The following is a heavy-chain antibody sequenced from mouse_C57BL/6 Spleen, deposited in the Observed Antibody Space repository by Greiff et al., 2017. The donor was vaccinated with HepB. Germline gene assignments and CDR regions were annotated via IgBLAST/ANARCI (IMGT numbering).Heavy chain of an antibody. J-gene: IGHJ2*01. D-gene: IGHD1-1*01. CDR2: INPSTGGT. V-gene: IGHV1-42*01. CDR3: AIITTVVATDYFDY. CDR1: GYSFTGYY. Sequence: EVHLVESGPELVKPGASVKISCKASGYSFTGYYMNWVKQSPEKSLEWIGEINPSTGGTTYNQKFKAKATLTVDKSSSTAYMQLKSLTSEDSAVYYCAIITTVVATDYFDYWGQGTTLTVSS.